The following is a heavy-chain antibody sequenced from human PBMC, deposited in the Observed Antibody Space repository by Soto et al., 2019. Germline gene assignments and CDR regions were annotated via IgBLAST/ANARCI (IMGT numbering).Heavy chain of an antibody. D-gene: IGHD3-22*01. J-gene: IGHJ3*02. CDR2: IYSGGST. V-gene: IGHV3-66*01. Sequence: EVQLVESGGGLVQPGGSLRLSCAASGFTVSSNYMSWVRQAPGKGLEWVSVIYSGGSTYYADSVKGRFTISRDNSKNTLYLQMNSLRAEDTAVYYCAREVEVVTDPREAFDIWGQGTMVTVSS. CDR3: AREVEVVTDPREAFDI. CDR1: GFTVSSNY.